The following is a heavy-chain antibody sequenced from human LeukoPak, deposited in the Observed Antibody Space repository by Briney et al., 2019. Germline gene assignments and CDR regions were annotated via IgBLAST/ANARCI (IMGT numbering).Heavy chain of an antibody. J-gene: IGHJ4*02. Sequence: GGSLRLSCAASGFTFSSYWMSWVRQAPGKGLEWVANIKQDGSEKYCVDSVKGRFTISRDNAKNSLYLQMNSLRAEDTAVYYCARGQMVRGVTFFPDWGQGTLVTVSS. CDR1: GFTFSSYW. CDR3: ARGQMVRGVTFFPD. CDR2: IKQDGSEK. V-gene: IGHV3-7*01. D-gene: IGHD3-10*01.